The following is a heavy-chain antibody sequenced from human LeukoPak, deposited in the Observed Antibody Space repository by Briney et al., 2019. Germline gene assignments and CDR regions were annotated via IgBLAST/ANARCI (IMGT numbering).Heavy chain of an antibody. CDR2: IRSKAYGGTT. D-gene: IGHD4-17*01. Sequence: GGSLRLSCTASGFTFGDYAMSWVRQAPGKGLEWVGFIRSKAYGGTTEYAASVKGRFTISRDDSKSIAYLQMNSLKTEDTAVYYCTTEMTTVTPVGDYWGQGTLVTVSS. CDR3: TTEMTTVTPVGDY. J-gene: IGHJ4*02. CDR1: GFTFGDYA. V-gene: IGHV3-49*04.